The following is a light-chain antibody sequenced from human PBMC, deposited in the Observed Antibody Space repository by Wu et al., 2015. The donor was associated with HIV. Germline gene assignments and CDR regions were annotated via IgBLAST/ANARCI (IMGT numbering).Light chain of an antibody. J-gene: IGKJ2*03. CDR3: QQYHSYPRS. CDR2: AGS. V-gene: IGKV1-8*01. CDR1: QGFNSY. Sequence: IRITQSPSSLSASTGDRVNITCRTSQGFNSYLAWYQQKPGKAPNLLIHAGSTLQSGVPSRFSGSASGTEFTLTISCLQSEDFATYYCQQYHSYPRSFGLGDQAGDQT.